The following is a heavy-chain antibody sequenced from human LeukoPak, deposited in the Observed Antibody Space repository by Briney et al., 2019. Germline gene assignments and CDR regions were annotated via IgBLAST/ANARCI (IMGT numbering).Heavy chain of an antibody. CDR2: MNPNSGNT. J-gene: IGHJ4*02. Sequence: AASVNVSCTASGYTFTSYDINWVRQATGQGLEWMGWMNPNSGNTGYAQKFQGRVTMTRNTSISTAYMELSSLRSEDTAVYYCARGLYGDYVGMYYFDYWGQGTLVTVSS. CDR1: GYTFTSYD. CDR3: ARGLYGDYVGMYYFDY. V-gene: IGHV1-8*01. D-gene: IGHD4-17*01.